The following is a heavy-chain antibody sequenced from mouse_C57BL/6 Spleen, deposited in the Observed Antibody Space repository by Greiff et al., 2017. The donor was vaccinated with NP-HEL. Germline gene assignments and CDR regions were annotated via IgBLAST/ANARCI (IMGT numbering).Heavy chain of an antibody. J-gene: IGHJ1*03. D-gene: IGHD1-1*01. V-gene: IGHV1-54*01. CDR2: INPGSGGT. Sequence: QVQLQQSGAELVRPGTSVKVSCKASGYAFTNYLIEWVKQRPGQGLEWIGVINPGSGGTNYNEKFKGKATLTADKSSSTAYMQLSSLTSEDSAVYFCASTGYGSSYWYFDVWGTGTTVTVSS. CDR1: GYAFTNYL. CDR3: ASTGYGSSYWYFDV.